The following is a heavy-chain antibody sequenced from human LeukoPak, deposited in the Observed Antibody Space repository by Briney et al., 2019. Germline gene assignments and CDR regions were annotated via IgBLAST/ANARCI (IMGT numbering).Heavy chain of an antibody. CDR1: GYTFTDYY. D-gene: IGHD1/OR15-1a*01. Sequence: ASVKVSCKASGYTFTDYYIHWVRQAPGQGLEWMGWINPNSGGTNYAPKFQGRVTMTRDTSISTAYMDLSSLRSDDTAVYYCARPPPYMGNTGSDPWGRETLVTVS. CDR2: INPNSGGT. J-gene: IGHJ5*02. V-gene: IGHV1-2*02. CDR3: ARPPPYMGNTGSDP.